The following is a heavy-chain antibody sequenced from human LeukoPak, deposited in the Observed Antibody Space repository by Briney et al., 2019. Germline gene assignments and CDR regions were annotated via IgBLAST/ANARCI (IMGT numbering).Heavy chain of an antibody. CDR2: IYSGGAT. CDR3: ARDPSAVALGTYG. V-gene: IGHV3-66*01. Sequence: GGSLRLSCAASGVTVGNNYMIWVRQAPGKGLEWVSRIYSGGATNYADSVKGRFTISRDSSKNTLFLQLNSLRAEDTAVYYCARDPSAVALGTYGWGQGALVTVSS. CDR1: GVTVGNNY. J-gene: IGHJ4*02. D-gene: IGHD6-13*01.